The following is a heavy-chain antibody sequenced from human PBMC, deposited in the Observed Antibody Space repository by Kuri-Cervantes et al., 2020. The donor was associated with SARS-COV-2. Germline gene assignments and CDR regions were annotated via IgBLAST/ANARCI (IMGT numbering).Heavy chain of an antibody. D-gene: IGHD4-17*01. Sequence: GESLKISCAASGFSFSDAWMNWVRQAPGKGLEWVSAISGSGGSTYYADSVKGRFTISRDNSKNTLYLQMNSLRAEDTAVYYCASYCDYGEGPIDYWGQGTLVTVSS. CDR2: ISGSGGST. V-gene: IGHV3-23*01. J-gene: IGHJ4*02. CDR1: GFSFSDAW. CDR3: ASYCDYGEGPIDY.